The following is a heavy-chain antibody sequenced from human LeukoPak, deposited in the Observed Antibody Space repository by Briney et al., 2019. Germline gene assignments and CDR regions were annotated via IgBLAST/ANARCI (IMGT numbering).Heavy chain of an antibody. CDR1: GFTFSSYW. D-gene: IGHD5-12*01. CDR2: INHSGST. V-gene: IGHV4-34*01. CDR3: ARGGRRYSGYVGDY. Sequence: GSLRLSCAASGFTFSSYWMSWIRQPPGKGLEWIGEINHSGSTNYNPSLKSRVTISVDTSKNQFSLKLSSVTAADTAVYYCARGGRRYSGYVGDYWGQGTLVTVSS. J-gene: IGHJ4*02.